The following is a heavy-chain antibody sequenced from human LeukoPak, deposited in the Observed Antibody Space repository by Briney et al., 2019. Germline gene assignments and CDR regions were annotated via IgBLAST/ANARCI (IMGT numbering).Heavy chain of an antibody. J-gene: IGHJ4*02. CDR3: APRTTVTTS. CDR2: ISTNGTVI. CDR1: GFTFSSCE. V-gene: IGHV3-48*03. D-gene: IGHD4-17*01. Sequence: PGGSLRLSCAVSGFTFSSCEMNWVRQAPGKGLEWVSYISTNGTVIHYADSVKGRFTISRDNAKNLLYLQMNSLRAEDTAVYYCAPRTTVTTSWGQGTLVTVSS.